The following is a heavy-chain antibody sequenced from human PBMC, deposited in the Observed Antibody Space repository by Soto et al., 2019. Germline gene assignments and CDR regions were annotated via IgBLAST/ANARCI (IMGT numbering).Heavy chain of an antibody. CDR1: GFTFSSYG. CDR3: AKEGSLGQSRYFDL. D-gene: IGHD7-27*01. CDR2: ISYDGSNK. V-gene: IGHV3-30*18. Sequence: QVQLVESGGGVVQPGRSQRLSCAASGFTFSSYGMHWVRQAPGKGLEWVAVISYDGSNKYYADSVKGRFTISRDNSKNTLYLQMNSLRAEDTAVYYCAKEGSLGQSRYFDLWGRGTLVTVSS. J-gene: IGHJ2*01.